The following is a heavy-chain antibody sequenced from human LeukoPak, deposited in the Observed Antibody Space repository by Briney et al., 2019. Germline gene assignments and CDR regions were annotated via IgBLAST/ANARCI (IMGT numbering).Heavy chain of an antibody. CDR3: AKLVVVTATYWYFDL. CDR2: IKQDGSEK. J-gene: IGHJ2*01. D-gene: IGHD2-21*02. Sequence: GGSLRLSCAASGFTFSSHWMSWVRQAPGRGLDWVANIKQDGSEKYYGDSVKGRFTISRDNAKNTLYLQMNSLRAEDTAVYYCAKLVVVTATYWYFDLWGRGTLVSVSS. V-gene: IGHV3-7*03. CDR1: GFTFSSHW.